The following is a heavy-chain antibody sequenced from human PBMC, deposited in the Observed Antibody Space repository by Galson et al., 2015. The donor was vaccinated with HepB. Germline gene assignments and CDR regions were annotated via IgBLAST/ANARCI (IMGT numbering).Heavy chain of an antibody. CDR3: ARVKPILGDTYYYDSSGYKQKPQHDAFDI. CDR2: IIPIFGTA. D-gene: IGHD3-22*01. V-gene: IGHV1-69*13. J-gene: IGHJ3*02. Sequence: SVKVSCKASGGTFSSYAISWVRQAPGQGLEWMGGIIPIFGTANYAQKFQGRVTITADESTSTAYMELSSPRSEDTAVYYCARVKPILGDTYYYDSSGYKQKPQHDAFDIWGQGTMVTVSS. CDR1: GGTFSSYA.